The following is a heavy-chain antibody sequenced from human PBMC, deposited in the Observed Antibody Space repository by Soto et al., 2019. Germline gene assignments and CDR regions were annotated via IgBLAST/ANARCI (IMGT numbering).Heavy chain of an antibody. V-gene: IGHV3-30*18. Sequence: QVQLVESGGGVVQPGRSLRLSCAASGFTFSIYGMHWVRQAPGKGLEWVAVISYDGSNEYYADSVKGRFTISRDNSKNTLYLQMNGLRAEDTAVYYCAKGEPYYYDSSGYYAYFQHWGQGTLVTVSS. CDR1: GFTFSIYG. CDR3: AKGEPYYYDSSGYYAYFQH. CDR2: ISYDGSNE. J-gene: IGHJ1*01. D-gene: IGHD3-22*01.